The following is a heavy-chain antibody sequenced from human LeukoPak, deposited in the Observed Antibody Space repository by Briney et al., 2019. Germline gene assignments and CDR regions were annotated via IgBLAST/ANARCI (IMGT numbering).Heavy chain of an antibody. V-gene: IGHV5-51*01. Sequence: GESLQISCKGSGYSFTSYWIGWVRQMPGKGLEWMGIIYPGDSDTRYSPSFQGQVTISADKSISTAYLQWSSLKASDTAMYYCARPGPHDYGDIYFDYWGQGTLVTVSS. CDR3: ARPGPHDYGDIYFDY. CDR1: GYSFTSYW. CDR2: IYPGDSDT. D-gene: IGHD4-17*01. J-gene: IGHJ4*02.